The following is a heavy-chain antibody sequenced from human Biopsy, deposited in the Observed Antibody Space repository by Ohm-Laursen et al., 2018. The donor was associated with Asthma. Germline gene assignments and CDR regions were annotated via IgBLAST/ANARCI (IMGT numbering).Heavy chain of an antibody. CDR2: PIPVLGTP. CDR1: GDSFSNYA. J-gene: IGHJ6*02. CDR3: ARGYSGSDRIVYYYSGLEV. Sequence: SVKVSCKASGDSFSNYAISWVRQAPGQGLEWMGGPIPVLGTPDHAQMFEGRVTITADESTSTAYMELSSLSSGDTAVYYCARGYSGSDRIVYYYSGLEVWGQGTTVTVSS. V-gene: IGHV1-69*13. D-gene: IGHD5-12*01.